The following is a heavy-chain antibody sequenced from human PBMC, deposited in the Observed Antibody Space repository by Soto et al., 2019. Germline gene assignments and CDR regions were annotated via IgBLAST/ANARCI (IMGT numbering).Heavy chain of an antibody. CDR2: IKQDGSEK. CDR1: GFTFSSYW. V-gene: IGHV3-7*01. Sequence: GGYLRLSCAASGFTFSSYWMSWVRQAQGKGLEWVANIKQDGSEKYYVDSVKGRFTISRDNAKNSLYLQMNSLRAEDTAVYYCARVGNWNYDYYYGMDVWGQGTTVTFSS. CDR3: ARVGNWNYDYYYGMDV. J-gene: IGHJ6*02. D-gene: IGHD1-20*01.